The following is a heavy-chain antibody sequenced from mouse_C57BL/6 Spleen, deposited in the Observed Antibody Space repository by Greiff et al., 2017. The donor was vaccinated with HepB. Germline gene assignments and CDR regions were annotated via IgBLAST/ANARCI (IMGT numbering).Heavy chain of an antibody. Sequence: EVQLQESGPGLVKPSQSLSLTCSVTGYSITSGYYWNWIRQFPGNKLEWMGYISYDGSNNYNPSLKNRISITRDTSKNLFFLKLNSVTTEDTATYYCARVEGTEDYFDYWGQGTTLTVSS. CDR2: ISYDGSN. CDR3: ARVEGTEDYFDY. D-gene: IGHD3-3*01. V-gene: IGHV3-6*01. CDR1: GYSITSGYY. J-gene: IGHJ2*01.